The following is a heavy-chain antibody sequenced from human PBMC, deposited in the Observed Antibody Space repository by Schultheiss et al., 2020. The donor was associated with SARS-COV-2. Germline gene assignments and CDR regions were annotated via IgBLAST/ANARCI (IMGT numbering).Heavy chain of an antibody. Sequence: GGSLRLSCAASGFTFSSYAMSWVRQAPGKGLEWVSYISSSGSTIYYADSVKGRFTISRDNAKNSLYLQMNSLRAEDTAVYYCARETIGAINDYWGQGTLVTVSS. J-gene: IGHJ4*02. CDR3: ARETIGAINDY. V-gene: IGHV3-48*03. CDR1: GFTFSSYA. CDR2: ISSSGSTI. D-gene: IGHD1-26*01.